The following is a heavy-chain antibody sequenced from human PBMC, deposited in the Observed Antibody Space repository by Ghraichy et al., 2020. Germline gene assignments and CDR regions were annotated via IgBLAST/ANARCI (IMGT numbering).Heavy chain of an antibody. CDR2: INPKTGVT. J-gene: IGHJ4*02. V-gene: IGHV1-2*02. Sequence: ASVKVSCKASGYTFTLYYIHWVRQAPGQGLEWVGWINPKTGVTNYAQKFQGRVTMTRDTSINTVYMELSRLKSDGTAVFYCARDSGYTDYWGLGTLVTVSS. CDR1: GYTFTLYY. D-gene: IGHD5-24*01. CDR3: ARDSGYTDY.